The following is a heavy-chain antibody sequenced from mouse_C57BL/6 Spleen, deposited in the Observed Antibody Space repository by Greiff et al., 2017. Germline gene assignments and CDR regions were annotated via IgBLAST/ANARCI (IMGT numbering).Heavy chain of an antibody. Sequence: EVKLMESGGGLVKPGGSLKLSCAASGFTFSDYGMHWVRQAPEKGLEWVAYISSGSSTIYYADTVKGQFTISRDNAKNTLFLQMTSLRSEDTAMYDCARPGLRPVLRAMDYWGQGTSVTVSS. D-gene: IGHD2-2*01. CDR2: ISSGSSTI. CDR1: GFTFSDYG. J-gene: IGHJ4*01. CDR3: ARPGLRPVLRAMDY. V-gene: IGHV5-17*01.